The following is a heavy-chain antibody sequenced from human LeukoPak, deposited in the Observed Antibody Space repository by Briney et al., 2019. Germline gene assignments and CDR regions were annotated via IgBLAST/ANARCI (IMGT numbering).Heavy chain of an antibody. V-gene: IGHV1-2*04. CDR2: INPNSGGT. J-gene: IGHJ5*02. CDR3: ARALTAAAGGTNWFDP. D-gene: IGHD6-13*01. CDR1: GYTFTGYY. Sequence: ASVQVSCKASGYTFTGYYMHWVRQAPGQGLEWMGWINPNSGGTNYAQKFQGWVTMTRDTSISTAYMELSRLRSDDTAVYYSARALTAAAGGTNWFDPWGQGTLVTVSS.